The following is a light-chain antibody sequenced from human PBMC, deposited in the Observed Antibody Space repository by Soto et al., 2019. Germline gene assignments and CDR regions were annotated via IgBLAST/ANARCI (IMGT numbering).Light chain of an antibody. V-gene: IGKV1-12*01. CDR1: QGISSW. J-gene: IGKJ4*01. Sequence: DIHMTQSPSSVSASVGDRVTINCRASQGISSWFAWYQQKPGKAPKLLIYTVSRLPSGVPSRFIGSRSGTDFPLTICSLQPEDVATYYFQQPNSFPLTFGGGTKVEIK. CDR2: TVS. CDR3: QQPNSFPLT.